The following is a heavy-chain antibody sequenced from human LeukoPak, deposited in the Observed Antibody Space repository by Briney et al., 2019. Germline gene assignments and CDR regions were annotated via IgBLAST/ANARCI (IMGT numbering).Heavy chain of an antibody. Sequence: GGSLRLSCAASGFTFSSYWMSWVRQAPGRGLEWVANIKQDGSEKYYVDSVKGRFTISRDNAKNSLYLQMNSLRAEDTAVYYCARLVFYCSSTSCHSPRKAATFDYWGQGTLVTVSS. J-gene: IGHJ4*02. CDR1: GFTFSSYW. D-gene: IGHD2-2*01. V-gene: IGHV3-7*01. CDR2: IKQDGSEK. CDR3: ARLVFYCSSTSCHSPRKAATFDY.